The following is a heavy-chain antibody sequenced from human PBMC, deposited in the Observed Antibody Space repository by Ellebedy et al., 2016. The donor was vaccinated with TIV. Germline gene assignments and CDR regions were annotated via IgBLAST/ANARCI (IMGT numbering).Heavy chain of an antibody. D-gene: IGHD6-13*01. CDR2: IIPIFGTA. CDR1: GGTFSSYA. CDR3: ARDNPALIAAAGTGTFDY. J-gene: IGHJ4*02. Sequence: SVKVSXXASGGTFSSYAISWVRQAPGQGLEWMGGIIPIFGTANYAQKFQGRVTITADESTSTAYMELSSLRSEDTAVYYCARDNPALIAAAGTGTFDYWGQGTLVTVSS. V-gene: IGHV1-69*13.